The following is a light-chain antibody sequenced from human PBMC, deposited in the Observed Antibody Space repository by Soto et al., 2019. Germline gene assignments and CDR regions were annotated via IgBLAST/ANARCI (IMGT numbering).Light chain of an antibody. CDR1: QSISSW. J-gene: IGKJ3*01. Sequence: DIPMTQSPSTLSASVGDRVTITCRASQSISSWLAWYQQKPGKAPKVLIYKASSLESGVPSRFSGSGSGTEFTLTISSLQPDDFATYYCQQYNNYLFTFGPGTKVDIK. CDR3: QQYNNYLFT. V-gene: IGKV1-5*03. CDR2: KAS.